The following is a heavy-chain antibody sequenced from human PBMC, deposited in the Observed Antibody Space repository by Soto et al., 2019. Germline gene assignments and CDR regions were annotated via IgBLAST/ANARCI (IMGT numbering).Heavy chain of an antibody. CDR1: GGSISSGDYY. D-gene: IGHD3-16*02. V-gene: IGHV4-30-4*01. CDR3: ARDRMITFGGVIVTYYYGMDV. CDR2: IYYSGST. Sequence: QVPLQESGPGLVKPSQTLSLTCTVSGGSISSGDYYWSWIRQPPGKGLEWIGYIYYSGSTYYNPSLKSRVTISVDTSKNQFSLKLSSVTAADTAVYYCARDRMITFGGVIVTYYYGMDVWGQGTTVTVSS. J-gene: IGHJ6*02.